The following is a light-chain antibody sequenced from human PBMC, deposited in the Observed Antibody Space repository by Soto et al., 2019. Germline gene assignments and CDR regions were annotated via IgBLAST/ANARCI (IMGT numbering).Light chain of an antibody. V-gene: IGLV3-21*01. CDR1: NIGTKS. J-gene: IGLJ1*01. CDR3: QVWDSNIDHYV. Sequence: SYELTQPPSVSVAPGNTARITCGGINIGTKSVHWYQQRPGQAPVLVIYYDTDRPSGIPERFSGSNSRNTATLTITRVEAGDEADYYCQVWDSNIDHYVFGSGTKLTVL. CDR2: YDT.